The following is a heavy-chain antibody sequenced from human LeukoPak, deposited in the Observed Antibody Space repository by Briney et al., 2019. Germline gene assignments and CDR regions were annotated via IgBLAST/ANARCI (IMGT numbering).Heavy chain of an antibody. CDR2: ITSSSSYI. Sequence: GGSLRLSCAASGFTFSSYSMNWVRQAPGKGLQWVSSITSSSSYIYYADAVKGRFTISRDNAKSSLYLQLNSMRAEETAVYYCAREVWRDYYDSSGDFDYWGQGTLSPSPQ. CDR1: GFTFSSYS. CDR3: AREVWRDYYDSSGDFDY. J-gene: IGHJ4*02. V-gene: IGHV3-21*01. D-gene: IGHD3-22*01.